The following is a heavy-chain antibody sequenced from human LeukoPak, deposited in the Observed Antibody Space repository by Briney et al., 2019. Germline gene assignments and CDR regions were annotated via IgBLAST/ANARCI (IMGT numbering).Heavy chain of an antibody. CDR3: ARQGYCSGGSCYQDYYYYGMGV. D-gene: IGHD2-15*01. CDR1: GGSISSSSYY. V-gene: IGHV4-39*01. CDR2: IYYSGST. Sequence: PSETLSLTCTVSGGSISSSSYYWGWIRQPPGKGLEWIGSIYYSGSTYYNPSLKSRVTISVDTSKKQFSLKLSSVTAADTAVYYCARQGYCSGGSCYQDYYYYGMGVWGQGTTVTVSS. J-gene: IGHJ6*02.